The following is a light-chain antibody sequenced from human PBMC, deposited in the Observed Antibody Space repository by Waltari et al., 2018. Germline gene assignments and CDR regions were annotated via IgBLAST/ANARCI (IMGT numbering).Light chain of an antibody. Sequence: EIVMTQSPATLSVSPGERATLSCRASQSVSSNLAWYQQKPGQAPRLLIYGASTRATGIPARCSGSGYGTEFTLTISRLQSEDFAVYYCQQYDNWPPYTFGQGTKLEIK. CDR3: QQYDNWPPYT. CDR2: GAS. V-gene: IGKV3-15*01. CDR1: QSVSSN. J-gene: IGKJ2*01.